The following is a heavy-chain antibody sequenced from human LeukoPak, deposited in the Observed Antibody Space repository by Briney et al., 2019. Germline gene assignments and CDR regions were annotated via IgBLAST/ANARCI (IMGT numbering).Heavy chain of an antibody. V-gene: IGHV3-30*18. CDR1: GFTFSSYG. J-gene: IGHJ5*02. Sequence: GRSLRLSCAASGFTFSSYGMHWVRQAPGKGLEWVAVISYDGSNKYYADSVKGRFTISRDNSKNTLYLQMNSLRAEDTAVYYCANIAVAAERRFDPWGQGTLVTVSS. CDR3: ANIAVAAERRFDP. CDR2: ISYDGSNK. D-gene: IGHD6-19*01.